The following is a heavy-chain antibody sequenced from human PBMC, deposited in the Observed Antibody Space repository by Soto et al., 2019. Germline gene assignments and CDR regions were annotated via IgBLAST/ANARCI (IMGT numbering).Heavy chain of an antibody. CDR1: GFTFSSYA. V-gene: IGHV3-23*01. Sequence: RRSLILSCVASGFTFSSYALSSVRQAPGKRQEWVSAIRSSGANTYYADSVKGRFTLSRDKFKNTPYLQMNALSAEDTAVYRCAKAVSGACSGSTCHSRVLDYWGQGTLVTASS. D-gene: IGHD2-15*01. CDR3: AKAVSGACSGSTCHSRVLDY. J-gene: IGHJ4*02. CDR2: IRSSGANT.